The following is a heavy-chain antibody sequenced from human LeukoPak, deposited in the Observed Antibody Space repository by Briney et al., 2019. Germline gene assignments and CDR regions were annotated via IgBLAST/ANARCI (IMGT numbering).Heavy chain of an antibody. CDR1: GFTFDDYA. Sequence: GGSLRLSCTASGFTFDDYAMHWVRQAPGKGLEWVSGISWNSGSIGYADSVKGRFTISRDNAKNSLYLQMNSLRAEDTAVYYCAVTPPYYYYGMDVWGQGTTVTVSS. CDR2: ISWNSGSI. V-gene: IGHV3-9*01. D-gene: IGHD2-21*02. CDR3: AVTPPYYYYGMDV. J-gene: IGHJ6*02.